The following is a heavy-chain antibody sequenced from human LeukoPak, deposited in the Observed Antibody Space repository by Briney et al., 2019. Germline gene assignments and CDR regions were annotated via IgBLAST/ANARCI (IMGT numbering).Heavy chain of an antibody. CDR2: MYYSGST. CDR3: ARLDSSGCLSV. V-gene: IGHV4-59*08. CDR1: GGSISGYS. J-gene: IGHJ1*01. D-gene: IGHD6-19*01. Sequence: SETLSLTCTVSGGSISGYSWTWIRQPPGKGLEWIGYMYYSGSTQYNPSLKSRVTISVDTSKNQFSLKLSSVTAADTAVYYCARLDSSGCLSVWGQGTLVTVSS.